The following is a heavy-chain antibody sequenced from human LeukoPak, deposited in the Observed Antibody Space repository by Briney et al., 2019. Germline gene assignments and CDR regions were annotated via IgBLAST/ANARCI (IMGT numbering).Heavy chain of an antibody. Sequence: GGSLRLSCAASGFRFSGSGMHWVRQASGKGLEWVGHIRSQADSYTTVYGESVKGRFTITRDDSESTAYLEMNSLKTEDTAVYYCASFPSGSYSAYWGQGTLVTVSS. D-gene: IGHD1-26*01. V-gene: IGHV3-73*01. CDR3: ASFPSGSYSAY. CDR1: GFRFSGSG. CDR2: IRSQADSYTT. J-gene: IGHJ4*02.